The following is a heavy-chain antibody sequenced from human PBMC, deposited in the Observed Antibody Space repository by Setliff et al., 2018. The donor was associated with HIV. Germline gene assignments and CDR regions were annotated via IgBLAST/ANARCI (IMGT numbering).Heavy chain of an antibody. J-gene: IGHJ3*01. V-gene: IGHV4-39*07. CDR3: ARQGAGYYYDSSEYYTGNGFDF. CDR2: VYYDGRT. Sequence: SETLSLTCTGSGDSIRTGAYYWVWIRQPPGKCLAWIGSVYYDGRTFYNPSLKSRLAISVDTSKNQFSLRLNSVTAADTAVYFCARQGAGYYYDSSEYYTGNGFDFWGQGTLVTVSS. CDR1: GDSIRTGAYY. D-gene: IGHD3-22*01.